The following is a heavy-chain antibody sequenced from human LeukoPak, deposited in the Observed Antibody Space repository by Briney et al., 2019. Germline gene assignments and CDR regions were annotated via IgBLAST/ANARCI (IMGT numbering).Heavy chain of an antibody. CDR1: GYTFTGYY. Sequence: ASVKVSCKASGYTFTGYYMHWVRQAPGQGLEWMGWINPSSGGTNYAQKFQGRVTMTRDTSISTAYVELSRLRSDDTAVYYCARVLKYYYDSSGYDDAFDIWGQGTMVTVSS. V-gene: IGHV1-2*02. CDR2: INPSSGGT. CDR3: ARVLKYYYDSSGYDDAFDI. D-gene: IGHD3-22*01. J-gene: IGHJ3*02.